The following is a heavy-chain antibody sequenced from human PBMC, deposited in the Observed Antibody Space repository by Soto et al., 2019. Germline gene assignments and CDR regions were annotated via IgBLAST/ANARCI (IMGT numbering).Heavy chain of an antibody. D-gene: IGHD2-15*01. CDR1: GGSISSGGYY. V-gene: IGHV4-31*03. CDR3: ARALPAGYCSGGSCHETNAFDI. CDR2: IYYSGST. Sequence: SETLSLTCTVSGGSISSGGYYWSWIRQHPGKGLEWIGYIYYSGSTYYNPSLKSRVTISVDTSKNQFSLKLSSVTAADTAVYYCARALPAGYCSGGSCHETNAFDIWGQGTMVTVSS. J-gene: IGHJ3*02.